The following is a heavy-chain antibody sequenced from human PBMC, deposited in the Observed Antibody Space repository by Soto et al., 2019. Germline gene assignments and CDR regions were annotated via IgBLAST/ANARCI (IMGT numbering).Heavy chain of an antibody. CDR3: ARGSHYISTGYYFDN. D-gene: IGHD3-22*01. Sequence: QVQLVQSGAEVKEPGSSVKVSCKASGGVFSNYALTWVRQAPGLGLEWVGGIVPVFGTPNYAPKFQGRVTVTADESTRTGYMELSSLTSEDTAMYYCARGSHYISTGYYFDNWGQGTLVTVSS. J-gene: IGHJ5*02. CDR2: IVPVFGTP. V-gene: IGHV1-69*01. CDR1: GGVFSNYA.